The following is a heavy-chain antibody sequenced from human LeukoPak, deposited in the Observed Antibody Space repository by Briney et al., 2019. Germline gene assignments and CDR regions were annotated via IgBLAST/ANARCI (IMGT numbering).Heavy chain of an antibody. CDR3: ASHGAGYSGYDYLFDY. D-gene: IGHD5-12*01. V-gene: IGHV1-69*13. Sequence: GASVKVSCKASGGTFSSYAISWVRQAPGQGLEWMGGIIPIFGTANYAQKFQGRVTITADESTSTAYMELSSLRSEDTAVYYCASHGAGYSGYDYLFDYWGQGTLVTVSS. CDR2: IIPIFGTA. J-gene: IGHJ4*02. CDR1: GGTFSSYA.